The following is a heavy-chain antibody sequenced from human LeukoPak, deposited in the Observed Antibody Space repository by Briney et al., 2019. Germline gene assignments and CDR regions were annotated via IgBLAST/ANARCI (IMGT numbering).Heavy chain of an antibody. CDR1: GGSISSSSYY. D-gene: IGHD2-2*01. CDR3: ARGYCSSTSCYPFDY. CDR2: IYYSGST. Sequence: SETLSLTCTVSGGSISSSSYYWGWIRQPPGKGLEWIGSIYYSGSTYYNPSLKSRVTISVDTSKNQFSLKLSSVTAADTAVYYCARGYCSSTSCYPFDYWGQGTLVTVSS. V-gene: IGHV4-39*01. J-gene: IGHJ4*02.